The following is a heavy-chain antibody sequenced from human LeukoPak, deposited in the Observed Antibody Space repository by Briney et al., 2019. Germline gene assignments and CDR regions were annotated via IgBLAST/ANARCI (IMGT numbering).Heavy chain of an antibody. CDR3: ASLQRVYFDFPSGLQH. V-gene: IGHV1-18*04. D-gene: IGHD3-9*01. J-gene: IGHJ1*01. Sequence: ASVKVSCKASGYTFTSYGISWVRQAPGQGLEWMGWISAYNGNTNYAQKLQGRVTMTTDTSTSTAYMELRSLRSDDTAVYYCASLQRVYFDFPSGLQHWGQGTLVTVSS. CDR1: GYTFTSYG. CDR2: ISAYNGNT.